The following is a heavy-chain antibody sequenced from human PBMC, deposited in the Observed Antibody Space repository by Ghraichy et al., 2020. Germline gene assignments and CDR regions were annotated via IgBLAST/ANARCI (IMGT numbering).Heavy chain of an antibody. CDR3: ARGPVPATDYYYYGMDV. CDR1: GGSISSGGYY. CDR2: IYYSGST. V-gene: IGHV4-31*03. Sequence: SETLSLTCTVIGGSISSGGYYWSWIRQHPGKCLEWIGYIYYSGSTYYNPSLKSRVTISVDTSKNQFSLQLRSVTAADTAVYYCARGPVPATDYYYYGMDVWGQGTTVSDS. J-gene: IGHJ6*02. D-gene: IGHD2-2*01.